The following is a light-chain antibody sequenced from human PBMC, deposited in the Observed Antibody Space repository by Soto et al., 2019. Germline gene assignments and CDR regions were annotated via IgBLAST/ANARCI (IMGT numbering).Light chain of an antibody. J-gene: IGLJ3*02. V-gene: IGLV1-40*01. CDR1: SSNIGAGYD. CDR3: SSYTSSSPRV. CDR2: GNS. Sequence: QSVLTQPPSVSGAPGQRVTISCTGSSSNIGAGYDVHWYQQLPGTAPKLLIYGNSNRPSGVSNRFSGSKSGNTASLTISGLQAEDEADYYCSSYTSSSPRVFGGGTKLTVL.